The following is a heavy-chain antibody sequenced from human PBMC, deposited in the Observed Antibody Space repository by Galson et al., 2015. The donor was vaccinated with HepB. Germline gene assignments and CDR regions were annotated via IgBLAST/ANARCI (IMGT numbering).Heavy chain of an antibody. V-gene: IGHV4-34*01. J-gene: IGHJ4*02. CDR3: ARGILEWFGELSSPTYFDS. D-gene: IGHD3-10*01. CDR1: GVSFSGYY. CDR2: IKNSGYT. Sequence: ETLSLTCAVYGVSFSGYYWSWIRQPAGRGLEWIGEIKNSGYTNYNQSLKSRVTMSQDTSKNQVSLKLSSVTAADTAVYYCARGILEWFGELSSPTYFDSWGQGTPVTVSS.